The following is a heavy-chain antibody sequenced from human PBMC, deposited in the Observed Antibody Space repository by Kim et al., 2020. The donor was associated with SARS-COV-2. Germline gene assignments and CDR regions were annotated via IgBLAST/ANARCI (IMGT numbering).Heavy chain of an antibody. V-gene: IGHV3-30*04. CDR3: ARWAAVSYYYVMDV. D-gene: IGHD3-16*01. J-gene: IGHJ6*02. Sequence: GGSLRLSCAASGFTFSSYAMHWVRQAPGKGLGWVAVISYVGSNKYYADSVKGRFTISRDNSKNTLYLQMNSLRAEDTAGYDCARWAAVSYYYVMDVWGQG. CDR2: ISYVGSNK. CDR1: GFTFSSYA.